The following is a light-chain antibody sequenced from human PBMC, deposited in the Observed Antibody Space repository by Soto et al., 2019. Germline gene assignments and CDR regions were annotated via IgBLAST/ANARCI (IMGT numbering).Light chain of an antibody. CDR3: SSYTSSSTYV. J-gene: IGLJ1*01. CDR1: SSDVGGYNY. V-gene: IGLV2-14*03. Sequence: QSVLTQPASVSGSPGQSITISCTGTSSDVGGYNYVSLYQQHPGKAPKLTIYEVSNRPSGVSNRFSGSKSGNTASLTISGLQAEDEADYHCSSYTSSSTYVFGPGTKLTVL. CDR2: EVS.